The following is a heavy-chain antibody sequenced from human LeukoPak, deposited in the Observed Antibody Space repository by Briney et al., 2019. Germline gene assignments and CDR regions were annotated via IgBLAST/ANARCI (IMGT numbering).Heavy chain of an antibody. CDR2: IYYSGST. CDR3: ARDLLGGYSYGWFDP. Sequence: SETLSLTCTVSGGSISSYYWSWIRQPPGKGLEWIGYIYYSGSTNYNPSLKSRVTISVDTSKNQFSLKLSSVTAADTAVYYCARDLLGGYSYGWFDPWGQGTLVTVSS. V-gene: IGHV4-59*01. CDR1: GGSISSYY. J-gene: IGHJ5*02. D-gene: IGHD5-18*01.